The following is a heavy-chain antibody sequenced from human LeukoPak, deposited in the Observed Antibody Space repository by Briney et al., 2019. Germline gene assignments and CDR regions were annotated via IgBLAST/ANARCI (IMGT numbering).Heavy chain of an antibody. CDR3: SGGIGWLFDY. CDR1: GFTFSSYW. V-gene: IGHV3-7*01. D-gene: IGHD6-19*01. Sequence: PGGSLRLSCAGSGFTFSSYWMTWVRQAPGKGLEWVANVNQDGTKQYYADSVKGRFTISKDNAKNSVYLQMNSLRAEDAAVYYCSGGIGWLFDYWGQGTLVTVSS. CDR2: VNQDGTKQ. J-gene: IGHJ4*02.